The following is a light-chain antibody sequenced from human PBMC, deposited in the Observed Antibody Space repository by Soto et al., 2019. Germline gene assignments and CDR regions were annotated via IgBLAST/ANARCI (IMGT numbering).Light chain of an antibody. CDR2: KAS. CDR3: QQYNSYSRT. CDR1: QSISSW. V-gene: IGKV1-5*03. Sequence: DIQMTQSPSTLSASVGDIVTITCRARQSISSWLAWYQQKPGKAPKLLIYKASSLESGVPSRFSGSGSGTEFTLPISSLQPDDFAIYYYQQYNSYSRTFGQGTKVEIK. J-gene: IGKJ1*01.